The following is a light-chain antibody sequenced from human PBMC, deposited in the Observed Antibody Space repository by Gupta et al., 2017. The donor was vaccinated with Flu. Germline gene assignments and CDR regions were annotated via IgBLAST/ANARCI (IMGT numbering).Light chain of an antibody. V-gene: IGLV1-40*01. J-gene: IGLJ2*01. CDR3: QSYDSSLSGSKVV. Sequence: QSVLTQPPSVSGAPGQRVPISCTGSSSNIGAGYDVHWYQQLPGTAPKLLIYGNSNRPSGVPDGFSGSKSGTSASLAITGLQAEDEADYYCQSYDSSLSGSKVVFGGGTKLTVL. CDR2: GNS. CDR1: SSNIGAGYD.